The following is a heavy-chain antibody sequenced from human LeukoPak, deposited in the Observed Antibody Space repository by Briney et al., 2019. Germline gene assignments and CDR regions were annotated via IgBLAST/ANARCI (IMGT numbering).Heavy chain of an antibody. V-gene: IGHV4-34*01. CDR1: GGSFSGYY. D-gene: IGHD6-13*01. Sequence: SETLSLTXAVYGGSFSGYYWSWIRQPPGKGLEWIGEINHSGSTNYNPSLKSRVTISVDTSKYQFSLKLSSVTAADTAVYYCARGRAAHSWFDPWGQGTLVTVSS. CDR2: INHSGST. J-gene: IGHJ5*02. CDR3: ARGRAAHSWFDP.